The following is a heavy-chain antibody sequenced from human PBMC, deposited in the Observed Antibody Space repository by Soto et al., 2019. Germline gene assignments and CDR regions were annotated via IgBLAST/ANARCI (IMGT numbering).Heavy chain of an antibody. J-gene: IGHJ4*02. CDR3: ATHTYCSGGSCYPPDYYFDY. CDR2: FSAGGGST. Sequence: PGGSPRLSCAASGFTFSNYAMNWVRQAPGEGLEWVSGFSAGGGSTYYADSVKGRFTISRDISKNTLYLQMNSLRAEDTAVYYCATHTYCSGGSCYPPDYYFDYWGQGTLVTVSS. D-gene: IGHD2-15*01. CDR1: GFTFSNYA. V-gene: IGHV3-23*01.